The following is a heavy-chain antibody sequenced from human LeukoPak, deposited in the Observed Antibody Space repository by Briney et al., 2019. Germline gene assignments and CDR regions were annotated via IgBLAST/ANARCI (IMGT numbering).Heavy chain of an antibody. V-gene: IGHV3-74*01. CDR2: INSDGSST. Sequence: GGSLRLSCAASGFTFSSYWMHWVRQAPGKGLVWVSRINSDGSSTSYADSVKGRFTISRDNAKNTLYLQMNSLRAEDTAVYYCARLNIRPRCSGGSCVEDYWGQGTLVTVSS. D-gene: IGHD2-15*01. CDR3: ARLNIRPRCSGGSCVEDY. CDR1: GFTFSSYW. J-gene: IGHJ4*02.